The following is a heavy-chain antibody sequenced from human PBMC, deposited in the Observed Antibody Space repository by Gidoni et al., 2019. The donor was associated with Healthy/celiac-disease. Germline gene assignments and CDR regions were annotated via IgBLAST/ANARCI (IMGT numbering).Heavy chain of an antibody. J-gene: IGHJ4*02. CDR2: IWYDGSNK. CDR1: GFTFSSYG. CDR3: ARRYDPWVFDY. V-gene: IGHV3-33*01. D-gene: IGHD5-12*01. Sequence: QVQLVESGGGVVQPGRSLRLAGAASGFTFSSYGMHGVRQAPGKGLEWVAVIWYDGSNKYYADSVKGRFTISRDNSKNTLYLQMNSLRAEDTAVYYCARRYDPWVFDYWGQGTLVTVSS.